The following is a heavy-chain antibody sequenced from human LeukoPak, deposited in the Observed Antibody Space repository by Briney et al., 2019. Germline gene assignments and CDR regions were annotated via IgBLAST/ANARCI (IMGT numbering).Heavy chain of an antibody. J-gene: IGHJ4*02. V-gene: IGHV4-39*07. Sequence: SETLSLTCTVSGGSISSSHYYWGWIRQPPGKGLEWIGSIYSGGTTSYSPSLESRVTISVDTSENQFSLKLSSVTAADTAVYYCVRGGGSEVCDYWGQGTLVTVSS. CDR2: IYSGGTT. CDR3: VRGGGSEVCDY. D-gene: IGHD5-12*01. CDR1: GGSISSSHYY.